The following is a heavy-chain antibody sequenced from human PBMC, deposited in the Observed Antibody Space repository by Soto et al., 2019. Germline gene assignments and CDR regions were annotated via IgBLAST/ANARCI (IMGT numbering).Heavy chain of an antibody. J-gene: IGHJ2*01. D-gene: IGHD2-2*01. Sequence: QVQLQESGPGLVKPSETLSLTCSVSGGSVSSSSYYWTWIRHPPGQGLEWIASISYTGDTNYNPSLKSRVTPSIDTSRNRFSLNLRSATAANTAVYYCARDRVVDFTIPGPCSSIDLWGRGTLVTVSS. CDR3: ARDRVVDFTIPGPCSSIDL. V-gene: IGHV4-61*01. CDR2: ISYTGDT. CDR1: GGSVSSSSYY.